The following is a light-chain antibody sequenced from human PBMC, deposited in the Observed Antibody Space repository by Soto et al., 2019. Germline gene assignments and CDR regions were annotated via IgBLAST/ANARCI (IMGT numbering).Light chain of an antibody. V-gene: IGLV1-44*01. CDR1: SSDIGNNI. CDR3: AAWNDTLNGHNYV. J-gene: IGLJ1*01. Sequence: QSVLTQPTSASGTPGQRVTISCSGGSSDIGNNIVNWYQQRPGTSPKLLIQSNNQRPSGVPDRFSGSKSGTSASLAISGLQSEDEADYYCAAWNDTLNGHNYVFGTGTKLTVL. CDR2: SNN.